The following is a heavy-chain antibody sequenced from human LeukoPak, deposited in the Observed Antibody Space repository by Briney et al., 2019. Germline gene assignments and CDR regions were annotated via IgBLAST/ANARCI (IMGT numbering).Heavy chain of an antibody. V-gene: IGHV3-11*04. D-gene: IGHD2-15*01. Sequence: GGSLRLSCAASRFTFSDYYMSWIRQAPGKGLEWVSYISGDSNTIYYADSVKGRFTISRDNAKTSLYLQMNTLRDDDTAVYYCARDRAAPTWFFDLWGRGTLVLVSS. CDR3: ARDRAAPTWFFDL. CDR2: ISGDSNTI. J-gene: IGHJ2*01. CDR1: RFTFSDYY.